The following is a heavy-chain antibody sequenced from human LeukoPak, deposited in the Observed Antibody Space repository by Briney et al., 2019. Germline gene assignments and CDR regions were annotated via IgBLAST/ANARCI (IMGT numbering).Heavy chain of an antibody. V-gene: IGHV3-30-3*01. CDR1: GFTFRSYA. CDR3: AREVFPSGSFDY. D-gene: IGHD1-26*01. Sequence: PGRSLKLSCAGSGFTFRSYAMHWVRQAPGKGLEWVAVISYDGSNKYYADSVKGRFTISRDNSKNTLYLQMNSLRAEDTAVYYCAREVFPSGSFDYWGQGTLVTVSS. CDR2: ISYDGSNK. J-gene: IGHJ4*02.